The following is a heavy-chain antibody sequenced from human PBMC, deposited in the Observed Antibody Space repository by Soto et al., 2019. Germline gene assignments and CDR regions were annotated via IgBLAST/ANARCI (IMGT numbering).Heavy chain of an antibody. D-gene: IGHD6-19*01. CDR1: GFAFSSYW. Sequence: EVQLVESGGGLVQPGGSLRLSCAASGFAFSSYWMQWVRQPPGKGPVWVSRISSDGRNTTYADPVKGRFTISSDNAKNTLHLQMTSLTDDDSAGYDGIKAATVTGVGGYPWGQGALVTVSS. J-gene: IGHJ5*02. CDR2: ISSDGRNT. CDR3: IKAATVTGVGGYP. V-gene: IGHV3-74*03.